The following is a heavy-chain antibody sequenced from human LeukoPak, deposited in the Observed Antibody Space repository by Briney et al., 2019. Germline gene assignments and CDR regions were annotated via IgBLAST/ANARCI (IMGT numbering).Heavy chain of an antibody. CDR2: ISYDGSNK. J-gene: IGHJ4*02. Sequence: GGSLRLSCAASGFTFSTYGIHWVRQAPGKGLEWVAVISYDGSNKYYADSVKGRFTISRDNSKNTLYLQMNSLRAEDTAVYYCARDGPLYGDYFDYWGQGTLVTVSS. D-gene: IGHD4-17*01. CDR3: ARDGPLYGDYFDY. V-gene: IGHV3-30*03. CDR1: GFTFSTYG.